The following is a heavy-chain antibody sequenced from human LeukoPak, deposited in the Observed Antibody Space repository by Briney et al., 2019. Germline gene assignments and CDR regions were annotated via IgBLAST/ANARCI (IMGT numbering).Heavy chain of an antibody. V-gene: IGHV1-46*01. CDR2: ITSAGGSS. CDR1: GYTFTSYY. J-gene: IGHJ4*02. D-gene: IGHD3-22*01. Sequence: SVKVSCTASGYTFTSYYIHWVRQAPGQGLEWMGIITSAGGSSTYAQKFQGSRLTLTRDTSTSTVYMALSSLRSEDTAVYYCARGRGVHDSHTYDYFDYWGQGSLVTVAS. CDR3: ARGRGVHDSHTYDYFDY.